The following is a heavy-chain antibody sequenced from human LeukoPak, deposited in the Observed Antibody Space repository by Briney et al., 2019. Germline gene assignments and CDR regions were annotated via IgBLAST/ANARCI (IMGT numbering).Heavy chain of an antibody. V-gene: IGHV4-38-2*02. CDR2: IYHSGST. J-gene: IGHJ6*03. Sequence: PSETLCLACTVSGDSISSGYDWGGIRQPRGKGRGWIGSIYHSGSTYYNPSLKSRVTISVDTSKNQFSLKLSSVTAADTAVYYCASGGYYYYMDVWGKGTTVTVSS. CDR1: GDSISSGYD. CDR3: ASGGYYYYMDV.